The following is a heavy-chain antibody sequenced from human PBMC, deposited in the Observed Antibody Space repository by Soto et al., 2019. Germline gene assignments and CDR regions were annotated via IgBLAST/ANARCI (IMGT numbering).Heavy chain of an antibody. V-gene: IGHV1-46*03. CDR3: ARSITMIVAPPIAFDI. Sequence: ASVKVSCKASGYTFTSYYMHWVRQAPGQGLEWMGIINPSGGSTSYAQKFQGRVTMTRDTSTSTVYMELSSLRSEDTAVYYCARSITMIVAPPIAFDIWGQGTMVT. CDR2: INPSGGST. J-gene: IGHJ3*02. CDR1: GYTFTSYY. D-gene: IGHD3-22*01.